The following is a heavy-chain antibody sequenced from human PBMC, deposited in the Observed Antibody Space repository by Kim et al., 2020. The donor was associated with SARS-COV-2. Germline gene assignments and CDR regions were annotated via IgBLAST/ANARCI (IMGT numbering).Heavy chain of an antibody. CDR1: GFIFANYA. CDR3: AKSLERGHDSGPGCVDF. Sequence: GGSLRLSCGVSGFIFANYAMTWVRQAPGKGLEWVSDISGSGARTLYSDSVRGRFTVSRDNSRNALFLHMNSLRVDDTAVYFCAKSLERGHDSGPGCVDFWGPGTLVTVSS. V-gene: IGHV3-23*01. D-gene: IGHD3-3*01. CDR2: ISGSGART. J-gene: IGHJ4*02.